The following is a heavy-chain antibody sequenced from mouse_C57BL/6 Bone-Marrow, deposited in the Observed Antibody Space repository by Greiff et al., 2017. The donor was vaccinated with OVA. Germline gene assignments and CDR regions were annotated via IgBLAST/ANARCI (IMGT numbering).Heavy chain of an antibody. CDR3: GLRRMAWFAY. Sequence: QVQLQQPGAELVKPGASVKLSCKASGYTFTSYWMQWVKQRPGQGLEWIGEIDPSDSYTNYNQKFKGKATLTVDTSSSTAYMQLSSLTSEDSAVDYCGLRRMAWFAYWGQGTLVTVSA. CDR1: GYTFTSYW. V-gene: IGHV1-50*01. J-gene: IGHJ3*01. D-gene: IGHD2-2*01. CDR2: IDPSDSYT.